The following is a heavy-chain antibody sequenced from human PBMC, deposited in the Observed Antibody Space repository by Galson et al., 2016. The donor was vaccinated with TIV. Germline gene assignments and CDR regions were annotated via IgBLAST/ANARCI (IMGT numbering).Heavy chain of an antibody. J-gene: IGHJ6*02. D-gene: IGHD3-10*01. CDR1: GGSISTSSYY. V-gene: IGHV4-39*01. CDR3: TRPGSYVSYGMDV. CDR2: IYYTRST. Sequence: SETLSLTCTVSGGSISTSSYYWAWIRQPPGKGLELIGTIYYTRSTYYTPSLKSRVTISVDTSNNQFSLKLRSVTAADTAVYYCTRPGSYVSYGMDVWGQGTSVIVSS.